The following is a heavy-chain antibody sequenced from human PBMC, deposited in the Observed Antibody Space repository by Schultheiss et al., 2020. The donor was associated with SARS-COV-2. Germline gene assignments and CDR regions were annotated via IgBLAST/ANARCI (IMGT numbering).Heavy chain of an antibody. CDR1: GYTFTSYD. V-gene: IGHV1-8*01. D-gene: IGHD6-6*01. Sequence: GGSLRLSCKASGYTFTSYDINWVRQATGQGLEWMGWMNPNSGNTGYAQKLQGRVTMTTDTSTSTAYMELRSLRSDDTAVYYCARDSYSSSSNLDYWGQGTLVTVSS. CDR3: ARDSYSSSSNLDY. CDR2: MNPNSGNT. J-gene: IGHJ4*02.